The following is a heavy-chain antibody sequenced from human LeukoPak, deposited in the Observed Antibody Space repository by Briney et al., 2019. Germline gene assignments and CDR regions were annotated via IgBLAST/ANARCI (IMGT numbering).Heavy chain of an antibody. V-gene: IGHV1-2*02. CDR2: INPNSGGT. Sequence: ASVKVSCKASGYTFTGNYMHWVRQAPGHGLEWMGWINPNSGGTNYAQKFQGRVTMTRDTSLSTAYMELSRLRSDDTAVYYCARGAVSATFFDYWGQGTLVTVSS. D-gene: IGHD6-19*01. J-gene: IGHJ4*02. CDR3: ARGAVSATFFDY. CDR1: GYTFTGNY.